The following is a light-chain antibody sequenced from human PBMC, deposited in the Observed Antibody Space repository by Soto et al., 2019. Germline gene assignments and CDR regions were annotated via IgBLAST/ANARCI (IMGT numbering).Light chain of an antibody. Sequence: DIQMTQSPSTLSGSVGDRVTITCRASQTSSSWLAWYQQKPGKAPKLLIYKASTLESGVPSRFSGSGSGTEFTLTISSLQPDDFATYYCQQYNAYSRMFGQGTKVDIK. CDR2: KAS. J-gene: IGKJ1*01. V-gene: IGKV1-5*03. CDR3: QQYNAYSRM. CDR1: QTSSSW.